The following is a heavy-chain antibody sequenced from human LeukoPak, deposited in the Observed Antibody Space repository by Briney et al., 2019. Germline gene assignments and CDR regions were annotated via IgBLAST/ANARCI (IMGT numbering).Heavy chain of an antibody. CDR2: IYYSGST. CDR1: GGSISSSSYY. Sequence: SETLSLTCTVSGGSISSSSYYWGWIRQPPGKGLEWIGSIYYSGSTYYNPSLKSRVTISVDTSKNQFSLKLSSVTAADTAIYYCARHEDGYFPMLHWGQGTLVTVSS. D-gene: IGHD5-24*01. CDR3: ARHEDGYFPMLH. V-gene: IGHV4-39*01. J-gene: IGHJ4*02.